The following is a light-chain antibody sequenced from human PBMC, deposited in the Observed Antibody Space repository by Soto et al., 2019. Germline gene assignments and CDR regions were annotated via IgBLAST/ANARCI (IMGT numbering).Light chain of an antibody. CDR2: EAS. CDR1: HDISTF. Sequence: DIKLNQSPSRLSATIGDRVTITCRASHDISTFLAWYQQKPGKAPKLLIYEASTLQSGVPSRFSGSGSGTEFTLTISGLQPDDFATYYCQQYNSYPITFGQGTRLE. V-gene: IGKV1-9*01. J-gene: IGKJ5*01. CDR3: QQYNSYPIT.